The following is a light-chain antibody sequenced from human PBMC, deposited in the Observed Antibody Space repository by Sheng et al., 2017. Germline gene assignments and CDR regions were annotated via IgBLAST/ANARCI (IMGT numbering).Light chain of an antibody. CDR1: SSNIGAGYD. CDR2: ANT. CDR3: QSYDSSLSGCV. Sequence: QSVLTQPPSVSGAPGQRVTISCTGTSSNIGAGYDVRWCQQFPGTAPKLLIYANTNRPSGVPDRFSGSKSGTSASLAITGLQAEDEADYYCQSYDSSLSGCVFGGGTRLTVL. J-gene: IGLJ3*02. V-gene: IGLV1-40*01.